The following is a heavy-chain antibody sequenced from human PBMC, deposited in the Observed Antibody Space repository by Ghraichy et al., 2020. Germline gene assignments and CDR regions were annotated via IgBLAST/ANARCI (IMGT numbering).Heavy chain of an antibody. V-gene: IGHV3-15*07. CDR2: SLNPGDGWTT. Sequence: GESLRLSCAASGFTFKYAWMAWVRQAPGMGLEWVGRSLNPGDGWTTEYAPPVKGRFTISRDDSKNTLYLQMNSLKTEDTAVYYCIWSSSWELRHYFDYWGQGTLVTVSS. CDR3: IWSSSWELRHYFDY. CDR1: GFTFKYAW. J-gene: IGHJ4*02. D-gene: IGHD1-26*01.